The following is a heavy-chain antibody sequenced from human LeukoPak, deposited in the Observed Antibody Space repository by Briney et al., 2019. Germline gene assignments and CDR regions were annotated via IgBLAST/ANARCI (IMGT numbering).Heavy chain of an antibody. CDR3: GREGIIWGTYGYLDY. J-gene: IGHJ4*02. V-gene: IGHV3-48*01. CDR1: GFTFDAYA. CDR2: ITSSSSTI. Sequence: GGSLRLSCAASGFTFDAYAMNWVRQAPGKGLEWLSYITSSSSTIYYADSVKGRFTISRDNAKNSLYLQMNSLRAEHPAFYYCGREGIIWGTYGYLDYWGRGPRVTVPS. D-gene: IGHD3-16*01.